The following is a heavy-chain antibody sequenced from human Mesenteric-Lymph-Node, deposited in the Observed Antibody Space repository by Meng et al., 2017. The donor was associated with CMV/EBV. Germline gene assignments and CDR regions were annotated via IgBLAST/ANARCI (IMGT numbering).Heavy chain of an antibody. V-gene: IGHV3-21*01. Sequence: GESLKISCAASGNTFSSYSMHWVRQAPGKGLEWVSSISSSSSYIYYEDSVKGRFTTSRDNSKNTLDLQMNSRRAEDTAVYYCVRTFPDLYYGMDVWGQGTTVTVSS. CDR3: VRTFPDLYYGMDV. CDR1: GNTFSSYS. CDR2: ISSSSSYI. J-gene: IGHJ6*02.